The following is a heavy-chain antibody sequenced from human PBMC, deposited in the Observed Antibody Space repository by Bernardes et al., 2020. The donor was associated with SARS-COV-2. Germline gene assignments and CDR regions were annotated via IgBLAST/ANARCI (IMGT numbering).Heavy chain of an antibody. CDR2: INPNSGGT. D-gene: IGHD2-2*01. CDR1: GYTFTGYY. Sequence: ASVKVSCKASGYTFTGYYMDWVRQAPGQGLEWMGWINPNSGGTNYAQKFQGWVTMTRDTSISTAYMDLSRLRSDDTAVYYCARGIVVVPAAIDYYYYYGMDVWGQGTTVTVSS. CDR3: ARGIVVVPAAIDYYYYYGMDV. J-gene: IGHJ6*02. V-gene: IGHV1-2*04.